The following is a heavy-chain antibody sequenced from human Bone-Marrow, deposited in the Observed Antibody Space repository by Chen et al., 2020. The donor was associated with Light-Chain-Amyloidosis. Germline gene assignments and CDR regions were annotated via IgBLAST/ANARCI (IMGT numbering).Heavy chain of an antibody. Sequence: EVQLLESGGGLVQPGGSLGLSCAASAFTFSSYPMSWVRQAPGKGLEWISGISGSGSSTYYADSVKGRFTISRDNSKNTLYLQMNSLRAEDTAIYYCSREVTTNYGMDVWGQGTAVTVSS. V-gene: IGHV3-23*01. CDR1: AFTFSSYP. CDR3: SREVTTNYGMDV. CDR2: ISGSGSST. J-gene: IGHJ6*02. D-gene: IGHD3-10*01.